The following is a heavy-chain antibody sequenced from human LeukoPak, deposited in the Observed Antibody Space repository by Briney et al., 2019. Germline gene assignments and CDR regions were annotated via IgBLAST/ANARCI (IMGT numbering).Heavy chain of an antibody. Sequence: SETLSLTCTVSGGSISSYYWSWIRQPPGKGLEWIGYIYYSGSTNYNPSLKSRVTISVDTSKNQFSLKLSSVTAADTAVYYCAREEGGYSYLSYWGQGTLVTVSS. CDR2: IYYSGST. J-gene: IGHJ4*02. D-gene: IGHD5-18*01. CDR3: AREEGGYSYLSY. V-gene: IGHV4-59*01. CDR1: GGSISSYY.